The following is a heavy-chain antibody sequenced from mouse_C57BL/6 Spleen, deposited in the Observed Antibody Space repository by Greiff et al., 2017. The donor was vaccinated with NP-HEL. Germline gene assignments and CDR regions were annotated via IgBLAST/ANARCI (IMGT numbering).Heavy chain of an antibody. CDR3: ARNGNYYGSTPFYAMDY. V-gene: IGHV1-53*01. D-gene: IGHD1-1*01. Sequence: QVQLQQPGTELVKPGASVKLSCKASGYTFTSYWMHWVKQRPGQGLEWIGNINPSNGGTNYNEKFKSKATLTVDKSSSTAYMQLSSLTSEDSAVYYCARNGNYYGSTPFYAMDYWGQGTSVTVSS. CDR1: GYTFTSYW. CDR2: INPSNGGT. J-gene: IGHJ4*01.